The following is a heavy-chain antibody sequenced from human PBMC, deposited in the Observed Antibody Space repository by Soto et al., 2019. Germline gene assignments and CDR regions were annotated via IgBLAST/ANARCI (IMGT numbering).Heavy chain of an antibody. CDR1: GGSIRTGDYY. CDR2: IHYSGRT. Sequence: QVQLQESGPGLVKPSQTLSLTCTVSGGSIRTGDYYWTWIRQPPGKGLEWIGYIHYSGRTYYNPSLRSRLTTSVDTSKNQFSLKLNSVTAADTAVYYCARAFGSADPDSSGYSLKDVFDIWGQGTMVTVSS. J-gene: IGHJ3*02. CDR3: ARAFGSADPDSSGYSLKDVFDI. V-gene: IGHV4-30-4*01. D-gene: IGHD3-22*01.